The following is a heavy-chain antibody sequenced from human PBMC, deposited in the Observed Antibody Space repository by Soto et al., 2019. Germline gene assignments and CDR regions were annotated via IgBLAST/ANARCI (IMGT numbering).Heavy chain of an antibody. Sequence: EVQLVQSGAEVKKPGESLKISCKGFGYTYPSYWIGWVRQMPGKGLEWMGIIYPEDSDTRYSPSFQGQVTISADKSISTAYLQWSSLKASDTARYYCARRILLWSVRDAFDIWGQGTMVTVSS. CDR3: ARRILLWSVRDAFDI. J-gene: IGHJ3*02. D-gene: IGHD3-10*01. CDR2: IYPEDSDT. CDR1: GYTYPSYW. V-gene: IGHV5-51*03.